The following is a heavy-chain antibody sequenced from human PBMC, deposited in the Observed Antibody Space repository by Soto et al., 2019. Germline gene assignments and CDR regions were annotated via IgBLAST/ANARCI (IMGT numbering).Heavy chain of an antibody. J-gene: IGHJ6*03. D-gene: IGHD2-2*02. CDR1: GFTFSSYG. V-gene: IGHV3-33*01. Sequence: QVQLVESGGGVVQPGRSLRLSCAASGFTFSSYGMHWVRQAPGKGLEWVAVIWYDGSNKYYADSVKGRFTISRDNSKNTLYLQMNSLRAEDTAVYYCARDSASDCSSTSCYISYYYMDVWGKGTTVTVSS. CDR3: ARDSASDCSSTSCYISYYYMDV. CDR2: IWYDGSNK.